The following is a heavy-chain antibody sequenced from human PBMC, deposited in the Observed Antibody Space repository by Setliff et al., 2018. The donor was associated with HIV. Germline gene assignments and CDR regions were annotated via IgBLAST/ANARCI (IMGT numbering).Heavy chain of an antibody. CDR2: IYPGDSHT. CDR1: GYYFTTFW. Sequence: PGESLKISCKGSGYYFTTFWIAWVRQMPGKGLEWMGFIYPGDSHTTYSPSFQGQVTISVDLSVSTAYLQWSSLKASDTAMYFCATHTPNNAFDIWGLGTMVTVSS. CDR3: ATHTPNNAFDI. J-gene: IGHJ3*02. V-gene: IGHV5-51*01.